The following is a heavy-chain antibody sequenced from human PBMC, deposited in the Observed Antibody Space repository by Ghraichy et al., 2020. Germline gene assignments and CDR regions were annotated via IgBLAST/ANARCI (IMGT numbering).Heavy chain of an antibody. Sequence: ASVKVSCQTSGYTFMNYDISWVRQAPGQGLEWMGWINGYNGDTNVPQKFQGRVTLTTDSLTTTAFLELSDLRSDDTAVYFCARVIRMSRLGTIMRSLTRGWFDSWGQGTQVTVSS. V-gene: IGHV1-18*04. J-gene: IGHJ5*01. CDR2: INGYNGDT. CDR1: GYTFMNYD. D-gene: IGHD2-21*01. CDR3: ARVIRMSRLGTIMRSLTRGWFDS.